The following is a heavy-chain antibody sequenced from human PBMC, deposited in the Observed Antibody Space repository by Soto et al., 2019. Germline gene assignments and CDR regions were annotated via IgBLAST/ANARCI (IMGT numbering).Heavy chain of an antibody. D-gene: IGHD6-6*01. CDR3: AREARVFLAGMDV. J-gene: IGHJ6*02. CDR1: GGTFSSYA. V-gene: IGHV1-69*12. CDR2: IIPIFGTA. Sequence: QVQLVQSGAEVKKPGSSVKVSCKASGGTFSSYAISWVRQAPGQGLEWMGGIIPIFGTANYAQKFQGRVTSTADESTRTAYMKLSGRRSEDTAVYYCAREARVFLAGMDVWGQGTTVTVSS.